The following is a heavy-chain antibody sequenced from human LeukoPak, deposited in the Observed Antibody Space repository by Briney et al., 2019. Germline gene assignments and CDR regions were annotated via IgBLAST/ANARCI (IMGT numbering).Heavy chain of an antibody. CDR1: GFTFSNYA. J-gene: IGHJ4*02. D-gene: IGHD6-13*01. Sequence: GGSLSHSCAASGFTFSNYALNWVRQAPGKGLEWVSYISSGGTTIYYADSVKGRFTFSRDNAKNSLYLQMNSLRAEDTAVYYCARSGSSWYYFDCLGQGTLASLSS. CDR3: ARSGSSWYYFDC. V-gene: IGHV3-48*03. CDR2: ISSGGTTI.